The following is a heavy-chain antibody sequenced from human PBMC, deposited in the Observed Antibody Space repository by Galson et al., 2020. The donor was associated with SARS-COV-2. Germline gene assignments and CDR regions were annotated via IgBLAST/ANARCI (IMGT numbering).Heavy chain of an antibody. CDR1: GYTFTGYY. V-gene: IGHV1-2*02. CDR2: INPNSGGT. CDR3: ARDGTAMVTNGFDI. J-gene: IGHJ3*02. D-gene: IGHD5-18*01. Sequence: ASVKVSCKASGYTFTGYYMHWVRQAPGQGLEWMGWINPNSGGTNYAQKFQGRVTMTRDTSISIAYMELSRLRSDDTAVYYCARDGTAMVTNGFDICCQGTMVTVSS.